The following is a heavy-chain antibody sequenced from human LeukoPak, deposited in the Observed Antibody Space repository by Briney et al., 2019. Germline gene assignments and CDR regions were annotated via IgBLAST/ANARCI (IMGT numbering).Heavy chain of an antibody. V-gene: IGHV4-59*01. CDR1: GGSNSSYY. Sequence: SETLSLTCTVSGGSNSSYYWSWIRQPPGKGLEWIGYMYYSGRNILKPSLKSRVTTSVDTSKNQFSLRLSSVTAADTAVYYCASINYDILTGYPGFFDYWGQGTLVTVSS. CDR3: ASINYDILTGYPGFFDY. D-gene: IGHD3-9*01. J-gene: IGHJ4*02. CDR2: MYYSGRN.